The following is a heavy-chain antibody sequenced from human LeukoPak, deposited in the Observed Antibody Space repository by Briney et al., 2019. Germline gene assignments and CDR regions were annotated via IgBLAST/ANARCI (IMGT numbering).Heavy chain of an antibody. CDR2: ISGSGGST. D-gene: IGHD3-10*01. J-gene: IGHJ6*03. V-gene: IGHV3-23*01. Sequence: GGSLRLSCAASGFSFSNSAMTWVRQAPGKGLEWVSAISGSGGSTYYADSVKGRFTISRDNSKNTLYLQMNSLRAEDTAVYYCRWFGEYEYYYYMDVWGKGTTVTVSS. CDR1: GFSFSNSA. CDR3: RWFGEYEYYYYMDV.